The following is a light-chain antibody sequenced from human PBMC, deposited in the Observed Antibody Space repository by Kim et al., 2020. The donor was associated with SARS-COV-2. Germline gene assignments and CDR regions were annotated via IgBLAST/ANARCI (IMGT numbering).Light chain of an antibody. CDR3: QQHGSSLIT. Sequence: SPGERATLSCRASQSVPTYYLAWYQQKPGQAPRLLIYGASSRVTGIPDRFSGSWSGTDFTLTISRLEPEDFAVYHCQQHGSSLITFGQGTRLEIK. V-gene: IGKV3-20*01. CDR2: GAS. CDR1: QSVPTYY. J-gene: IGKJ5*01.